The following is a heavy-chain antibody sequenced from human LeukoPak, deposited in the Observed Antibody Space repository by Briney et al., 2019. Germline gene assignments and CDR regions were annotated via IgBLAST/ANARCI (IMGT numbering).Heavy chain of an antibody. D-gene: IGHD3-10*01. V-gene: IGHV1-2*06. CDR3: ARGGTEASSGDY. CDR2: INPNSGGT. Sequence: ASVKVSCKASGYTFTAYFMHWVRQAPGQGLEWMGRINPNSGGTNHAQKFQGRVTMTRDTSITTAYMDLSRLRYDDRAVYYCARGGTEASSGDYWGQGTLVTVSS. J-gene: IGHJ4*02. CDR1: GYTFTAYF.